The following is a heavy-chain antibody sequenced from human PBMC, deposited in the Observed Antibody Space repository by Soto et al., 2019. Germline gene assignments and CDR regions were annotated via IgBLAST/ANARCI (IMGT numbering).Heavy chain of an antibody. Sequence: SSETLSLTCTVSGGSISSSSYYWGWIRQPPGKGLEWIGSIYYSGSTYYNPSLKSRVTISVDTSKNQFSLKLSSVTAADTAVYYCARHKRRGGSRSVEAFDIWGQGTMVTVSS. CDR1: GGSISSSSYY. J-gene: IGHJ3*02. CDR3: ARHKRRGGSRSVEAFDI. V-gene: IGHV4-39*01. D-gene: IGHD5-12*01. CDR2: IYYSGST.